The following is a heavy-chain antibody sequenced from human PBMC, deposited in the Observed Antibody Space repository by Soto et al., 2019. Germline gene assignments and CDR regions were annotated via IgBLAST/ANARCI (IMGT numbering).Heavy chain of an antibody. CDR2: INDRGSI. CDR1: GGSFSGYY. D-gene: IGHD3-9*01. V-gene: IGHV4-34*01. J-gene: IGHJ2*01. Sequence: QVQLQQWGAGPLRPLETLSLTCGVSGGSFSGYYWAWIRQSPGKGLEWIGEINDRGSINYNPSLMSQVSISVDTSKNHYSLNLRSVTAADTAVYYCARESHDILTGPPWVWYFDLWGRGTLVTVSS. CDR3: ARESHDILTGPPWVWYFDL.